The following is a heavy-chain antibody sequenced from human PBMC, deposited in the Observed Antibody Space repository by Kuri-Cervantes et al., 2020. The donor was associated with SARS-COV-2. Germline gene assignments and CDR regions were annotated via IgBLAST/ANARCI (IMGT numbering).Heavy chain of an antibody. CDR1: GFTFSSYS. Sequence: ESLKISCAASGFTFSSYSMNWVRQAPGKGLEWIGEINHSGSTNYNPSLKSRVTISVDTSKNQFSLKLSSVTAADTAVYYCVRDGDHWNFDYWGQGTLVTVSS. D-gene: IGHD1-1*01. V-gene: IGHV4-34*01. J-gene: IGHJ4*02. CDR2: INHSGST. CDR3: VRDGDHWNFDY.